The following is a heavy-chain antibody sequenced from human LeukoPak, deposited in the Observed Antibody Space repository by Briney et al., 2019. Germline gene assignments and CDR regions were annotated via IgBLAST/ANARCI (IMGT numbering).Heavy chain of an antibody. CDR2: IYYSGST. V-gene: IGHV4-39*01. CDR1: GGSISSSSYY. Sequence: SETLSLTCTVSGGSISSSSYYWGWIRQPPGKGLEWIGSIYYSGSTYYNPSLKSRVTISVDTSKSQFSLKLSSVTAADTAVYYCARRFSHYYDSSGYTYYFDYWGQGTLVTVSS. CDR3: ARRFSHYYDSSGYTYYFDY. J-gene: IGHJ4*02. D-gene: IGHD3-22*01.